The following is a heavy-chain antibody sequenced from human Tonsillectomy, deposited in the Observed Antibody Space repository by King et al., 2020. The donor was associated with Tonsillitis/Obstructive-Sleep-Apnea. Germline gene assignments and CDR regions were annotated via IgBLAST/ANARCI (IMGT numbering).Heavy chain of an antibody. Sequence: QLVQSGAEVKKPGESLRISCKGSGYSFTSYWISWVRQMPGKGLEWMGRIDPSDSYTNYSPSFQGHLTISADKSISTAYLQWNSLKASDTAMYYCARSYYDFWSGYLGSAFDIWGQGTMVTVSS. CDR2: IDPSDSYT. D-gene: IGHD3-3*01. CDR3: ARSYYDFWSGYLGSAFDI. V-gene: IGHV5-10-1*01. J-gene: IGHJ3*02. CDR1: GYSFTSYW.